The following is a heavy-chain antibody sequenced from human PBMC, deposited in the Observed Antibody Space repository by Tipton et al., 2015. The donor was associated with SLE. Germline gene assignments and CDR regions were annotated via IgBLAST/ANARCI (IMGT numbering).Heavy chain of an antibody. V-gene: IGHV4-38-2*02. CDR3: VRHFSTVIQGPLYFDY. Sequence: TLSLTCTVSGYSISSDYYWGWIRQPPGKGLEWIGSVSHGGSTYYNPSLNSRVTMSVDTSQNQFSLNLRSVTAADTAVYYCVRHFSTVIQGPLYFDYWGQGTLVTVSP. CDR2: VSHGGST. D-gene: IGHD2/OR15-2a*01. CDR1: GYSISSDYY. J-gene: IGHJ4*02.